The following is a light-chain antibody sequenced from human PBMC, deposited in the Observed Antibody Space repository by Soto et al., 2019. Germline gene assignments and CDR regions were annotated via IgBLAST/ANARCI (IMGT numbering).Light chain of an antibody. CDR3: SSYTSSSTHYV. V-gene: IGLV2-14*01. CDR2: EVS. J-gene: IGLJ1*01. Sequence: QSALTQPASVSGSPGQSITISCTGTSSDVGGYNYVSWYQQHPGKAPKLIIFEVSNRPSGVSNRFSGSKSGNTASLTISGLQAEDEADYYCSSYTSSSTHYVFGPGTKLTVL. CDR1: SSDVGGYNY.